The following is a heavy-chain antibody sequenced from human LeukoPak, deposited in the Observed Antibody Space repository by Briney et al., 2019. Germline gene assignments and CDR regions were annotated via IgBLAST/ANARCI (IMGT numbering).Heavy chain of an antibody. D-gene: IGHD2-2*01. J-gene: IGHJ5*02. V-gene: IGHV4-34*01. Sequence: TLSLTCAVYGGSFSGYYWSWIRQPPGKGLEWIGEIDHSGSTNYNPSLKSRVTISVDTSKNQFSLKLSSVTAADTAVYYCARALNTRVVPSWGQGTLVTVSS. CDR1: GGSFSGYY. CDR3: ARALNTRVVPS. CDR2: IDHSGST.